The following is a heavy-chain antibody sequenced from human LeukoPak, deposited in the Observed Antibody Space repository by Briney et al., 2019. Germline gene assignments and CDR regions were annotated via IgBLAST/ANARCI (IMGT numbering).Heavy chain of an antibody. Sequence: ASVKVSCKASGGTFSSYATSWVRQAPGQGLEWMGWISGYNGNTNYAQKLQGRVTMTTDTSTSTAYMGLESLRSDDTAVYYCARDFSSSNPICFYWGQGTLVTVSS. CDR2: ISGYNGNT. J-gene: IGHJ4*02. CDR3: ARDFSSSNPICFY. D-gene: IGHD2-2*01. V-gene: IGHV1-18*01. CDR1: GGTFSSYA.